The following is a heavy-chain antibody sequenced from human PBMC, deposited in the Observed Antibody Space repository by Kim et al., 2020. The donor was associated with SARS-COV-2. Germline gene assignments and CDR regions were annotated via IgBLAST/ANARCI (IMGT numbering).Heavy chain of an antibody. CDR2: ISSSSSTI. CDR3: ARDGNLYFFDY. Sequence: GGSLRLSCAASGFTFSSYSMNWVRQAPGKGLEWVSYISSSSSTIYYADSVKGRFTISRDNAKNSLYLQMNSQRDEDTAVYYCARDGNLYFFDYWGQGTLVTVSS. J-gene: IGHJ4*02. CDR1: GFTFSSYS. D-gene: IGHD1-1*01. V-gene: IGHV3-48*02.